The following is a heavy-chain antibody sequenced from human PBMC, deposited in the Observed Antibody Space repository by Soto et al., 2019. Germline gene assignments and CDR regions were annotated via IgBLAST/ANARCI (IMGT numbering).Heavy chain of an antibody. V-gene: IGHV3-30*18. Sequence: QVQLVESGGGVVQPGRSLRLSCAASGFTFSTFGIHWVRQAPGKGLEWVAVISHDGRSKFYGDSVKGRFTISRDNSKNTLSLEMNSLRAEDTAVYYCAKDRGYCDSSSCYLGHAFDIWGQATMVSVSS. CDR2: ISHDGRSK. D-gene: IGHD2-2*01. CDR1: GFTFSTFG. CDR3: AKDRGYCDSSSCYLGHAFDI. J-gene: IGHJ3*02.